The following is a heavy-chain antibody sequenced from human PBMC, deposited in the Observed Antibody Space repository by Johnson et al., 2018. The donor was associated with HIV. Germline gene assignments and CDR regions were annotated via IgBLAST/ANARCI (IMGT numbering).Heavy chain of an antibody. Sequence: VQVVESGGGLVQPGGSLRLSCAASGFTFSSYAMSWVRQAPGKGLEWVSAIRGSGGSTYYADSVQGRFPISRDNSTSTLSLQMNSLRAEDTAVYYCASEYSSSSQPNAFDIWGQGTMVTVSS. CDR2: IRGSGGST. V-gene: IGHV3-23*04. D-gene: IGHD6-6*01. J-gene: IGHJ3*02. CDR1: GFTFSSYA. CDR3: ASEYSSSSQPNAFDI.